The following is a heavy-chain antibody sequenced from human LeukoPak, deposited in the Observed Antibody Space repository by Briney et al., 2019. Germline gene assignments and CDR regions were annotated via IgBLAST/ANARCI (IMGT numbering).Heavy chain of an antibody. CDR1: GLTFSKYG. D-gene: IGHD5-18*01. CDR2: IWYDGRNK. CDR3: TRDFSGDTNGH. Sequence: GGSLRLSCAASGLTFSKYGMPWGRQAPGKGLEWVAVIWYDGRNKYYADSVKGRFTISRDNSKNTLYLQMNSLRDETTAVYYCTRDFSGDTNGHGCQGHVVIVSS. V-gene: IGHV3-33*01. J-gene: IGHJ1*01.